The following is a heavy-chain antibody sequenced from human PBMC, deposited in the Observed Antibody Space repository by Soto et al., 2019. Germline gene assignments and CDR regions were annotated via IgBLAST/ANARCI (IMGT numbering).Heavy chain of an antibody. Sequence: GESLKISCAASGFTFSSYGMHWVRQAPGKGLEWVAVIWYDGSNKYYADSVKGRFTISRDNSKNTLYLQMNSLRAEDTAVYYCARDSRSHYYGSGLDYYMDVWGKGTTVTVSS. CDR1: GFTFSSYG. V-gene: IGHV3-33*01. CDR2: IWYDGSNK. J-gene: IGHJ6*03. D-gene: IGHD3-10*01. CDR3: ARDSRSHYYGSGLDYYMDV.